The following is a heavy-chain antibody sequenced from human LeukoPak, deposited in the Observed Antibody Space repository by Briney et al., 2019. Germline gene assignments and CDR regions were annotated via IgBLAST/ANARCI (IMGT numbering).Heavy chain of an antibody. CDR3: ARVFRSSGYYRPFDY. CDR2: INHSGST. V-gene: IGHV4-34*01. Sequence: SETLSLTCAVYGGSFSGYYWSWIRQPPGKGLEWIGEINHSGSTNYNPSLKSRVTISVDTSKNQFSLKLSSVTAADTAVHYCARVFRSSGYYRPFDYWGQGTLVTVSS. D-gene: IGHD3-22*01. J-gene: IGHJ4*02. CDR1: GGSFSGYY.